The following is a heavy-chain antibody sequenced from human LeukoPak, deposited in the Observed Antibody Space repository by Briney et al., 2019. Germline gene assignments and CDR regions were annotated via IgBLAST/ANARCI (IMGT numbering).Heavy chain of an antibody. J-gene: IGHJ6*03. V-gene: IGHV3-15*01. D-gene: IGHD4-11*01. CDR3: ATGNSRGGQSYYYMDV. Sequence: GGSLRLSCAASGFTFSNARMSWVRQAPGMGLEWVGRIKSRTDGGTTDYAAPVKGRFSISRDDSKNTLYLQMNSLKTEDTAVYYCATGNSRGGQSYYYMDVWGKGTTVTVSS. CDR2: IKSRTDGGTT. CDR1: GFTFSNAR.